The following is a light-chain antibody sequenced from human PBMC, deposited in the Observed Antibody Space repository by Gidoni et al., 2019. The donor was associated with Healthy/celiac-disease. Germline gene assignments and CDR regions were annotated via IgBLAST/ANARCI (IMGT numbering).Light chain of an antibody. CDR3: QQRSNWTPLT. Sequence: EIVSPPSPATLSFSPGERATLSCRANQSGSSYFASYKQKPGQAPRRLIYDAANRDTGSPARFSGSGSGTDFIIIIISIEPEDVAVYYWQQRSNWTPLTFGPGTKVDIK. CDR2: DAA. J-gene: IGKJ3*01. CDR1: QSGSSY. V-gene: IGKV3-11*01.